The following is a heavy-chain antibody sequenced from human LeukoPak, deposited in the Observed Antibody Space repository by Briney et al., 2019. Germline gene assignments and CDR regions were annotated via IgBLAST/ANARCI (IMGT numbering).Heavy chain of an antibody. Sequence: AGGSLRLSCAASGFSFSSYAMHWVRQAPGKGLEWVAVVSYDGSNKYYADSVKGRFTISRDNSKNTLYLQMNSLRAEDTAVYYCARAIYGMDVWGQGTTVTVSS. J-gene: IGHJ6*02. CDR2: VSYDGSNK. CDR1: GFSFSSYA. CDR3: ARAIYGMDV. V-gene: IGHV3-30-3*01.